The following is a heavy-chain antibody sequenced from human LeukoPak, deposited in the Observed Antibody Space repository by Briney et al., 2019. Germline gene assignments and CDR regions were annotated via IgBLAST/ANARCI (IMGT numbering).Heavy chain of an antibody. CDR2: ISATSSYI. D-gene: IGHD3-10*01. Sequence: PGGSLRLSCAASGFTFSSYSMNWVRQTPGKGLEWVSSISATSSYIYYADSARGRFTISRDNAKNSLYLQMNSLRAEDTAVYYCARDLRKLLWFGEYDYWGQGTLVTVSS. CDR3: ARDLRKLLWFGEYDY. CDR1: GFTFSSYS. V-gene: IGHV3-21*01. J-gene: IGHJ4*02.